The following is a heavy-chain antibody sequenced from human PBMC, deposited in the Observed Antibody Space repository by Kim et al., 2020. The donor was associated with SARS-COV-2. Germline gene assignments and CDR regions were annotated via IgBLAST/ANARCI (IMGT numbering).Heavy chain of an antibody. D-gene: IGHD6-13*01. V-gene: IGHV3-23*01. J-gene: IGHJ4*02. Sequence: STYDADSVKGPFTISRDNTKNTLNLQKNSLRAEDTAVDYCAKDPMAAAAYCGQGTLVTVSS. CDR3: AKDPMAAAAY. CDR2: ST.